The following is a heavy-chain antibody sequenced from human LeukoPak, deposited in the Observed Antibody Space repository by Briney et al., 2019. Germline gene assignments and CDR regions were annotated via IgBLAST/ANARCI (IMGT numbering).Heavy chain of an antibody. D-gene: IGHD5-24*01. CDR2: IYPSDSDT. CDR1: GYTFTTYW. Sequence: GESLKISCKGSGYTFTTYWIGWVRQMPGKGLEWMGIIYPSDSDTRYSPSFQGQVTLSVEKSINTAYMQWSGLKASDTAMYYCARQQMATFLPFDFWGQGTLVTVSS. J-gene: IGHJ4*02. V-gene: IGHV5-51*01. CDR3: ARQQMATFLPFDF.